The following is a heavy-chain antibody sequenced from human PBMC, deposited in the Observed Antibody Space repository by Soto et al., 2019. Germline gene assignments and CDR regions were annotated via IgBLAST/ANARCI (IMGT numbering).Heavy chain of an antibody. CDR3: ARDFATHCSGSTCYPYAY. CDR2: IKHDGSET. D-gene: IGHD2-15*01. V-gene: IGHV3-7*01. CDR1: GFTFNTFW. J-gene: IGHJ4*02. Sequence: GGSLRLSXAASGFTFNTFWMSWVRQSPGKGLEWVANIKHDGSETYYVDSVKGRFTISRDNAKNSLFLQMNTLRTEDTAVYYCARDFATHCSGSTCYPYAYWGQGALVTVSS.